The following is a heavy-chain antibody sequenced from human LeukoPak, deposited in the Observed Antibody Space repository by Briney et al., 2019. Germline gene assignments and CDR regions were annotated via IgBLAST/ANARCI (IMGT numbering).Heavy chain of an antibody. J-gene: IGHJ6*03. CDR1: GGSISSYY. CDR2: IYYSGST. Sequence: SETLSLTCTVSGGSISSYYWSWIRQPPGKGLEWIGYIYYSGSTNYNPSLKSRVTISVDTSKNQFSLKLSSVTAADTAVYYCARAPYYDILTGYSHYYMDVWGKGTTVTIPS. V-gene: IGHV4-59*01. CDR3: ARAPYYDILTGYSHYYMDV. D-gene: IGHD3-9*01.